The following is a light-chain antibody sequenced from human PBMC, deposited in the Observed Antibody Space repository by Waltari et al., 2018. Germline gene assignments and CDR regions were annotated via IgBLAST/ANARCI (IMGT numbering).Light chain of an antibody. J-gene: IGKJ1*01. Sequence: EIVLTQSTGTLSLSPGERATLSCRASQGISSRYVAWYQQKPGQAPRLLIYDASSRATGIPGRFSGSGSGTDFTLTISRLEPEDFAVYYCQQYHISPQTFGQGTKVEIK. V-gene: IGKV3-20*01. CDR2: DAS. CDR1: QGISSRY. CDR3: QQYHISPQT.